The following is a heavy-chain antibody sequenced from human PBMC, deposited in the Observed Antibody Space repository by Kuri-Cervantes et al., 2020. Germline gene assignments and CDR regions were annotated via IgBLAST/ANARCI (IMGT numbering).Heavy chain of an antibody. CDR3: ARGLYSNYVAAADY. V-gene: IGHV1-2*02. D-gene: IGHD4-11*01. CDR1: GYTFTGHY. J-gene: IGHJ4*02. Sequence: SVKVSCKASGYTFTGHYMHWVRQAPGQGLEWMGWINPNSGGTNYAQKFQGRVTITRDTSASTAYMELSSLRSEDTAVYYCARGLYSNYVAAADYWGQGTLVTVSS. CDR2: INPNSGGT.